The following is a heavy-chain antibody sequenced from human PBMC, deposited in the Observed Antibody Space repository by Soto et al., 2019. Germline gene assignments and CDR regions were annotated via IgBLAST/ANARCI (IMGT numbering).Heavy chain of an antibody. J-gene: IGHJ4*02. CDR2: ISNSGDSV. CDR3: ARDRLASVVIEGTFY. CDR1: GFTFSSYG. D-gene: IGHD2-15*01. Sequence: EVQLLESGGGLVQPGGSLRLSCAASGFTFSSYGMSWLRQAPGKGLEWVSSISNSGDSVYYADSVEGRFTISRDNSKNTLYLDLNSLRAEDTALYYCARDRLASVVIEGTFYWGQGTLVTVSS. V-gene: IGHV3-23*01.